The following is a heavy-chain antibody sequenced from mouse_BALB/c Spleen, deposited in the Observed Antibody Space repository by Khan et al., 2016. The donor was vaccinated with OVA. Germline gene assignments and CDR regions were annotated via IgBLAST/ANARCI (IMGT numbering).Heavy chain of an antibody. CDR1: GYTFTSYW. CDR2: IYPGIGDT. D-gene: IGHD2-3*01. V-gene: IGHV1-87*01. J-gene: IGHJ1*01. Sequence: VQLQQSGAELARPGASVKLSCKASGYTFTSYWMQWVKQRPGQGLEWIGAIYPGIGDTRYTQKFRGKATLTADKSSTTAYMQISSLASEDSAVYYCASTGGTYDGYFGYFDVWGAGTTVTVSS. CDR3: ASTGGTYDGYFGYFDV.